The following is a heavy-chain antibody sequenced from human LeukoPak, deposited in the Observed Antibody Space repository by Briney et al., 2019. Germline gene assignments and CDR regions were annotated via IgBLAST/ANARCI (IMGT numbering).Heavy chain of an antibody. Sequence: GGSLRLSCAASGFTVSSNYMSWVRQAPGKGLEWVSVIYSGGSTYYADSVKGRFTISRDNSKNTLYLQMNSLRAEDTAVYYCARKLLWFGELTYAFDIWGQGTMVTVSS. CDR2: IYSGGST. J-gene: IGHJ3*02. V-gene: IGHV3-66*01. D-gene: IGHD3-10*01. CDR3: ARKLLWFGELTYAFDI. CDR1: GFTVSSNY.